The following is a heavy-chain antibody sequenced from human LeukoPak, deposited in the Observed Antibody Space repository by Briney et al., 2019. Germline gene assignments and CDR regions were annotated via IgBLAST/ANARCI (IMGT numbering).Heavy chain of an antibody. J-gene: IGHJ3*02. CDR2: ISAYNGNT. V-gene: IGHV1-18*01. Sequence: ASVKVSCKASGGTVSSYAISLVRQAPGHGLEWMGWISAYNGNTNYAQKLQGRVTMTTDTSTSTAYMELRSLRSDDTAVYYCARFYDAFEIWGQGTMVTVSS. CDR3: ARFYDAFEI. CDR1: GGTVSSYA.